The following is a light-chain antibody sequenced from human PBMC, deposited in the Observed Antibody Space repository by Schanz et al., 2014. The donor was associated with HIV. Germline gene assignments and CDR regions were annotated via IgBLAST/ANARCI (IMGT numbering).Light chain of an antibody. CDR2: EVS. Sequence: QSVLTQPPSASGSPGQSVTISCTGTSSDVGAYNYVSWYQQHPGKAPKLMIYEVSKRPSGVPDRFSGSKSGNTASLTVSGLQAEDEADYYCSSYTSFGTLVFGGGTQLTVL. CDR3: SSYTSFGTLV. V-gene: IGLV2-8*01. J-gene: IGLJ3*02. CDR1: SSDVGAYNY.